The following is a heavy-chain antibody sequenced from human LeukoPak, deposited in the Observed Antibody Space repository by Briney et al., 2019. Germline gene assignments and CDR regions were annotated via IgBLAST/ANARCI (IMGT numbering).Heavy chain of an antibody. CDR1: GFTFSRYP. V-gene: IGHV3-30-3*01. CDR2: IGWDGSHK. Sequence: HSGRSLRLSCAASGFTFSRYPMHWVRQAPGKGLEWVAVIGWDGSHKYYADSVKGRFSISGDNSKNTLYLHVNSLRAEDTAVYYCARGALYSSARAEYFQLWGQGTLVTVSS. J-gene: IGHJ1*01. CDR3: ARGALYSSARAEYFQL. D-gene: IGHD6-25*01.